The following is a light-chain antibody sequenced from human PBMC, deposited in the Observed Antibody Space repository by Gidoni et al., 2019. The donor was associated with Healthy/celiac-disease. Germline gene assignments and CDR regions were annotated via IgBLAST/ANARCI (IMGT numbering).Light chain of an antibody. CDR1: NIGSNS. CDR2: DDS. V-gene: IGLV3-21*03. J-gene: IGLJ2*01. Sequence: SYVLPQPPSVSVAPGKTARITCGGNNIGSNSVHCYQQKPGQAPVLVVYDDSDRPSGIPERFSGSNSGNTATLTISRVEAGDEADYYCQVWDSSSDHVVFGGGTKLTVL. CDR3: QVWDSSSDHVV.